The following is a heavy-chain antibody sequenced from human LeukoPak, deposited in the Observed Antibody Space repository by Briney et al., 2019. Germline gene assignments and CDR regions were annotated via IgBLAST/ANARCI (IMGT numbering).Heavy chain of an antibody. D-gene: IGHD6-19*01. J-gene: IGHJ4*02. Sequence: GGSLRLSCAASGFTFSSYEMNWVRQAPGKGLEWVSYISSSGSTIYYADSVKGRFTISRDNAKNSLYLQMNSLRAEDTAVYYCPRDFGPRSGWREFDYWAKEPLVPVP. CDR2: ISSSGSTI. CDR1: GFTFSSYE. V-gene: IGHV3-48*03. CDR3: PRDFGPRSGWREFDY.